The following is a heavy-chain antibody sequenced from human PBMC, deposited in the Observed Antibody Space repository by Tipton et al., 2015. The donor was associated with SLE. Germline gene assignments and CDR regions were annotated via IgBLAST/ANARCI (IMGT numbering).Heavy chain of an antibody. Sequence: SLRLSCAASGFTFSSYAMSWVRQAPGKGLEWVSSIIDGGTTYYTDSVKGRFTISRDNSKNSLYLQMNSLRAEDTAVYYCARDFITIFGVVTQAVWGQGTLVTVSS. CDR1: GFTFSSYA. CDR3: ARDFITIFGVVTQAV. D-gene: IGHD3-3*01. J-gene: IGHJ4*02. CDR2: IIDGGTT. V-gene: IGHV3-23*01.